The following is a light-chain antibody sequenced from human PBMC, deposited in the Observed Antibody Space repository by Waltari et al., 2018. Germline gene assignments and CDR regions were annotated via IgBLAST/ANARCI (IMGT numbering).Light chain of an antibody. J-gene: IGKJ4*01. CDR2: EAS. Sequence: DIQMTQCPSTLSASVGDRVTITCRASQSIGSSLAWYQQKPGKAPKVVIYEASSLESGVPSRFSGSGSGTEFTLTISSLQPDDFATYYCQQCNSYLLTFGGGTKVEIK. CDR3: QQCNSYLLT. V-gene: IGKV1-5*03. CDR1: QSIGSS.